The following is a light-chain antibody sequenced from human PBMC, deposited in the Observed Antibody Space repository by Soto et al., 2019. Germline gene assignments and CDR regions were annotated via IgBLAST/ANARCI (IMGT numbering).Light chain of an antibody. V-gene: IGLV6-57*04. Sequence: NFMLTQPHSVSESPGKTVTISCTRSSGSIASNYVQWYQQRPGSAPTTVIYEDNQRPSVVPDRFSGSIDSSSNSASLTISGLKTEDEADYYCQSSDSSNHVVFGGGTKLTVL. J-gene: IGLJ2*01. CDR2: EDN. CDR1: SGSIASNY. CDR3: QSSDSSNHVV.